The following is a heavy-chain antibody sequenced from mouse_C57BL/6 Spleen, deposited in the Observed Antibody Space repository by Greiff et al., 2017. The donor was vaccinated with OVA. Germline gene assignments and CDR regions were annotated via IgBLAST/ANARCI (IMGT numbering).Heavy chain of an antibody. D-gene: IGHD1-1*01. CDR3: ATYYYGSSYEDFFAY. CDR1: GYTFTSYW. Sequence: QVQLQQPGAELVMPGASVKLSCKASGYTFTSYWMHWVKQRPGQGLEWIGEIDPSDSYTNYNQKFKGKSTLTVDKSSSTAYMQLSSLTSEDSAVYYCATYYYGSSYEDFFAYWGQGTLVTVSA. J-gene: IGHJ3*01. CDR2: IDPSDSYT. V-gene: IGHV1-69*01.